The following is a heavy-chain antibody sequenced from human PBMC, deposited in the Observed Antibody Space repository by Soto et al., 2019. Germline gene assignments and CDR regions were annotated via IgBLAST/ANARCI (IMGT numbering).Heavy chain of an antibody. J-gene: IGHJ6*02. V-gene: IGHV3-30-3*01. CDR1: GFTFSSYA. Sequence: LRLSCAASGFTFSSYAMHWVRQAPGKGLEWVAVISYDGSNKYYADSVKGRFTISRDNSKNTLYLQMNSLRAEDTAVYYCARDLGGDFWSGFVSYYYGMDVWGQGTTVTVSS. CDR3: ARDLGGDFWSGFVSYYYGMDV. D-gene: IGHD3-3*01. CDR2: ISYDGSNK.